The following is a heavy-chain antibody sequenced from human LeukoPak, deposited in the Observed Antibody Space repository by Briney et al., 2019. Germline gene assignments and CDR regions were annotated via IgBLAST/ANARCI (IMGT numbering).Heavy chain of an antibody. CDR3: ARWERHSSSLWYYFDY. D-gene: IGHD6-6*01. Sequence: SVKVSCKASGGTFSSYAISWVRQAPGQGLEWMGGIIPIFGTANYVQKFQGRVTITTDESTSTAYMELSSLRSEDTAVYYCARWERHSSSLWYYFDYWGQGTLVTVSS. CDR1: GGTFSSYA. CDR2: IIPIFGTA. J-gene: IGHJ4*02. V-gene: IGHV1-69*05.